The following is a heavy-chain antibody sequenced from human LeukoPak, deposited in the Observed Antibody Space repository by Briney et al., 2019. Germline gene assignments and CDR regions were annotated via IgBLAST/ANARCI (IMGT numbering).Heavy chain of an antibody. V-gene: IGHV4-61*01. CDR1: GGSVSSGSYY. J-gene: IGHJ4*02. CDR3: ARDSYDAAAGY. CDR2: IYYSGST. Sequence: SETLSLTCTVSGGSVSSGSYYWSWIRQPPGKGLEWIGYIYYSGSTNYNPSLKSQVTISVDTSKNQFSLKLSSVTAADTAVYYCARDSYDAAAGYWGQGTLVTVSS. D-gene: IGHD6-13*01.